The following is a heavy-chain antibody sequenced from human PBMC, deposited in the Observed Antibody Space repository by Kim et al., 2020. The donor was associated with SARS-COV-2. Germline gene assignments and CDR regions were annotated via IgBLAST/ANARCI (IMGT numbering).Heavy chain of an antibody. CDR1: GGSISSNTHY. CDR2: IYYTGTT. CDR3: ARERKGTVGATSFDT. Sequence: SETLSLTCTVSGGSISSNTHYWGWIRQPPGKGLEWIGSIYYTGTTYYNPSLKSRVTFSVDPSNNHFSLRLSSVSAADTAVYYCARERKGTVGATSFDTWG. V-gene: IGHV4-39*02. D-gene: IGHD1-26*01. J-gene: IGHJ4*01.